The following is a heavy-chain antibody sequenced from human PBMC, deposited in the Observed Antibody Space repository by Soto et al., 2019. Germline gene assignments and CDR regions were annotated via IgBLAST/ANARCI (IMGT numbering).Heavy chain of an antibody. CDR1: GGSISSGGYS. CDR3: ARVGDYVWGSYRYDNWFDP. J-gene: IGHJ5*02. V-gene: IGHV4-30-2*01. CDR2: IYHSGST. Sequence: QLQLQESGSGLVKPSQTLSLTCAVSGGSISSGGYSWSWIRQPPGKGLEWIGYIYHSGSTYYNPSLTRRVPISVDRSKNQFALKLSSVTAADTAVYYCARVGDYVWGSYRYDNWFDPWGQGTLVTVSS. D-gene: IGHD3-16*02.